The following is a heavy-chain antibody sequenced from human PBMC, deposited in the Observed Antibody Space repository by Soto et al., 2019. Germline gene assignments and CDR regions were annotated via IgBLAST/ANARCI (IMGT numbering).Heavy chain of an antibody. CDR3: AKLVRY. V-gene: IGHV3-23*01. J-gene: IGHJ4*02. CDR2: ITGSDGIT. Sequence: GGSHRXSSTSSGXXFXSDARSWVRQAPGKGLEWVSVITGSDGITYYADSVKGRFTISRDISKNTLYLQMNSLRAEDTAVYYCAKLVRYWGQGTLVTVSS. CDR1: GXXFXSDA.